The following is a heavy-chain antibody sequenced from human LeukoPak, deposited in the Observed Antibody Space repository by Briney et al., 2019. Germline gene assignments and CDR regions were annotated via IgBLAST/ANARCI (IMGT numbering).Heavy chain of an antibody. CDR3: ARANNGSLPAVGAFDI. Sequence: SETLSLTCAVYGGSFSGYYWSWIRQPPGKGLEWIGEINHSGSTNYNPSLKSRVTISVDTSKNQFSLKLSSVTAADTAVYYCARANNGSLPAVGAFDIWGQGTMVTVSS. J-gene: IGHJ3*02. D-gene: IGHD1-26*01. V-gene: IGHV4-34*01. CDR2: INHSGST. CDR1: GGSFSGYY.